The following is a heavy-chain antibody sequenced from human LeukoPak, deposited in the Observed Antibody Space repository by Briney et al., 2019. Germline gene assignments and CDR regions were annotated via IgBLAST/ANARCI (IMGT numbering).Heavy chain of an antibody. V-gene: IGHV3-23*01. J-gene: IGHJ4*02. CDR1: GFTFSSYA. D-gene: IGHD3-10*01. Sequence: GGSLRLSCAASGFTFSSYAMSWVRQAPGKGLEWVSAISGSGGNTYYADSVKGRFTISRDNSKNTLYLQMNSLRAEDTAVYYCARYGSGSYYVFDYWGQGTLVTVSS. CDR3: ARYGSGSYYVFDY. CDR2: ISGSGGNT.